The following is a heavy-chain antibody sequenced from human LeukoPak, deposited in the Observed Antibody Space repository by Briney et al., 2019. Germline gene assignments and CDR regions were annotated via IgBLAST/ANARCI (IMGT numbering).Heavy chain of an antibody. D-gene: IGHD3-3*01. V-gene: IGHV1-18*04. CDR1: GYTFTSYY. J-gene: IGHJ5*02. Sequence: ASVKVSCTASGYTFTSYYMRWVRQAPGQGLEWMGWISAYNGNTNYAQRLQGRVTLTTDTSTSTAYMELRSLRSDDTAVYYCARVSSAYYDFCSGQNWFDPWGQGTLVTVSS. CDR2: ISAYNGNT. CDR3: ARVSSAYYDFCSGQNWFDP.